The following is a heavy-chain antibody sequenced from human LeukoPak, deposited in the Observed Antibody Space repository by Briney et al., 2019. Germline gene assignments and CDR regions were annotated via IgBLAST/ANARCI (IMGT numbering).Heavy chain of an antibody. CDR2: ISSSSSYI. Sequence: GGSLRLSCAASGFTFSSYSINWVRQAPGKGLEWVSSISSSSSYIYYADSVKGRFTISRDNAKNSLYLQMNSLRAEDTAVYYCARGRGYCSSTSCLNWFDPWGQGTLVTVSS. CDR3: ARGRGYCSSTSCLNWFDP. V-gene: IGHV3-21*01. J-gene: IGHJ5*02. D-gene: IGHD2-2*01. CDR1: GFTFSSYS.